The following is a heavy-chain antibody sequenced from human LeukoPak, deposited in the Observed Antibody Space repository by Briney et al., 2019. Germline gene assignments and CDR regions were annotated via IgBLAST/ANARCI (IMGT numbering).Heavy chain of an antibody. CDR2: IHGSGRT. CDR3: ARHVRSGDGNYRIFDY. V-gene: IGHV4-59*08. CDR1: GGPITNYY. D-gene: IGHD2-15*01. Sequence: SETLSLTCSVSGGPITNYYWSWIRQFPGKGLECIAYIHGSGRTNYSPSLKSRVSVSVDTSKNQFSLWVNSMTAADTAVYYCARHVRSGDGNYRIFDYWGQGTLVTVSS. J-gene: IGHJ4*02.